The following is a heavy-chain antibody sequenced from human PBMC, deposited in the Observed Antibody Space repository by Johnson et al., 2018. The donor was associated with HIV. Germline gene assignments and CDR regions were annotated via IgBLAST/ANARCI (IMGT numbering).Heavy chain of an antibody. Sequence: VQLVESGGGLVKSGGSLRLSCAASGLTFKNVWMSWVRQAPGKGLEWVGRIETKPDGGTTEYAASVKGRFTISRDDSKSIAYLQMNSLKTEDTALYYCTRETGAYAFDIWGQGTMVTVSS. J-gene: IGHJ3*02. V-gene: IGHV3-15*04. CDR3: TRETGAYAFDI. D-gene: IGHD1-1*01. CDR1: GLTFKNVW. CDR2: IETKPDGGTT.